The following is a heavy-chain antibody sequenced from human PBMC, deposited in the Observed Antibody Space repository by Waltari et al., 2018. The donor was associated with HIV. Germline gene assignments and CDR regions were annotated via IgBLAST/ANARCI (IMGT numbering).Heavy chain of an antibody. J-gene: IGHJ6*02. CDR1: GFIVSDHY. D-gene: IGHD3-16*02. CDR3: ARMQRFYGSEQSRYFYFGMDV. CDR2: LYSNGNT. V-gene: IGHV3-53*01. Sequence: EVQLVESGGNLPRPVGSLRLSGVGSGFIVSDHYMSWVRQAPGKGPEWVSVLYSNGNTLYGGSVKGRFTIFRDNSKNTLYLQMNTLRVDDTAVYYCARMQRFYGSEQSRYFYFGMDVWGQGTTVTVSS.